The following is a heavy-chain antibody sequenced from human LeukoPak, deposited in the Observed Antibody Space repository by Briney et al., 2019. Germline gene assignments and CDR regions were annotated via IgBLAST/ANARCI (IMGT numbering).Heavy chain of an antibody. Sequence: GASVKVSCKASSYIFTTYGISWVRQAPGQGLEWMGWINTYNGNTNYAQKLQGRVPMTTDTSTSTAYMDLRSLRSDDTAVYYCARQAGGYSSGWYQFHFDYWGQGTLVTVSS. J-gene: IGHJ4*02. CDR1: SYIFTTYG. V-gene: IGHV1-18*04. CDR3: ARQAGGYSSGWYQFHFDY. CDR2: INTYNGNT. D-gene: IGHD6-19*01.